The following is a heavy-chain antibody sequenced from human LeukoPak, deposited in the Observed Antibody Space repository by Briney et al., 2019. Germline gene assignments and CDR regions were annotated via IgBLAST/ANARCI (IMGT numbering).Heavy chain of an antibody. CDR2: INPNIGDT. CDR1: GFAFTGYY. CDR3: ATITPTPSSSLEY. D-gene: IGHD6-13*01. V-gene: IGHV1-2*06. Sequence: ASVKVSCKTSGFAFTGYYIHWVRQAPGQGLEWMGRINPNIGDTSHAQQFQGRVTMTEDTSTDTAYMELSSLRSEDTAVYYCATITPTPSSSLEYWGQGTLVTVSS. J-gene: IGHJ4*02.